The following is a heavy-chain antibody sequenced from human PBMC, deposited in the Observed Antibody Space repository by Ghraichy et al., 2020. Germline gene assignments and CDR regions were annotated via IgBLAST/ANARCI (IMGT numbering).Heavy chain of an antibody. CDR2: IIAIFGTA. CDR3: AREEGGYYDSSGYYRPHFQH. D-gene: IGHD3-22*01. Sequence: VKVSCKASGGTFSSYAISWVRQAPGQGLEWMGGIIAIFGTANYAQKFQGRVTITADESTSTAYMELSSLRSEDTAVYYCAREEGGYYDSSGYYRPHFQHWGQGTLVTVSS. CDR1: GGTFSSYA. V-gene: IGHV1-69*13. J-gene: IGHJ1*01.